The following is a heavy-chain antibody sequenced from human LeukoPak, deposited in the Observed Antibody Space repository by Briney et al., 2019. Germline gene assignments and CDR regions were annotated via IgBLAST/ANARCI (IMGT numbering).Heavy chain of an antibody. CDR3: TTGQMGRITMVRGVIITPGY. D-gene: IGHD3-10*01. Sequence: GGSLRLSCAASGFTFSNAWMSWVRQAPGKGLEWVGRIKSKTDGGTTDYAAPVKGRFTISRDDSKNTLYLQMNSLKTEDTAVYYCTTGQMGRITMVRGVIITPGYWGQGTLVTVSS. CDR2: IKSKTDGGTT. V-gene: IGHV3-15*01. CDR1: GFTFSNAW. J-gene: IGHJ4*02.